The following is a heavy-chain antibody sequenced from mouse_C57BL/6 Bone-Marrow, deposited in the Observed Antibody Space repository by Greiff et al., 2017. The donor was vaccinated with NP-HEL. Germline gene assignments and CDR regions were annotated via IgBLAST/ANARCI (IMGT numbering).Heavy chain of an antibody. V-gene: IGHV1-69*01. Sequence: QVQLQQSGAELVMPGASVKLSCKASGYTFTSYWMHWVKQRPGQGLEWIGEIDPSDSYTNYNQKFKGKSTLTVDKSSSTAYMQLSSLTSEDSAVYYCARSDYDYDDWYFDVWGTGTTVTVSS. J-gene: IGHJ1*03. CDR3: ARSDYDYDDWYFDV. CDR2: IDPSDSYT. CDR1: GYTFTSYW. D-gene: IGHD2-4*01.